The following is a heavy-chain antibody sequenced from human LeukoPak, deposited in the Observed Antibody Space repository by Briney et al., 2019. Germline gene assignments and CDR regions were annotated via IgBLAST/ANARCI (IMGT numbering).Heavy chain of an antibody. CDR1: GGSFSGYY. CDR3: AREFSCSSTSCQRDDAFDI. D-gene: IGHD2-2*01. CDR2: INHSGST. Sequence: PSETLSLTCAVYGGSFSGYYWSWIRQPPGKGLEWIGEINHSGSTNYNPSLKSRVTISVDTSKNQFSLKLSSVTAADTAVYYCAREFSCSSTSCQRDDAFDIWGQGTMVTVSS. V-gene: IGHV4-34*01. J-gene: IGHJ3*02.